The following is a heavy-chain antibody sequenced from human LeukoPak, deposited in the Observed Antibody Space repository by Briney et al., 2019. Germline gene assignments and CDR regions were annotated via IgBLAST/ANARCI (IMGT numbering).Heavy chain of an antibody. V-gene: IGHV3-48*01. CDR1: GFTFSSYS. Sequence: PGGSLRLSCAASGFTFSSYSMNWVRQAPGKGLEWVSYISSSSSTIYYADSVKGRFTISRDNGKNSLHLQMNSLRAEDTAVYYCASWAGVVDDFNGPFDYWGQGTLVTVSS. D-gene: IGHD2-15*01. J-gene: IGHJ4*02. CDR2: ISSSSSTI. CDR3: ASWAGVVDDFNGPFDY.